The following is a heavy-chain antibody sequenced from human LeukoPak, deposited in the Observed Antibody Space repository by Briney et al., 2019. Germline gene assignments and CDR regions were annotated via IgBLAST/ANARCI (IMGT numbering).Heavy chain of an antibody. Sequence: ASVKVSCKASGYTFTSYEINWVRQATGQGLEWMGWMNPNSGNTGYAQKFQGRVTMTRNTSISTAYMELSSLRSEDTAVYYCARGPTYYYGSGSLNDYWGQGTLVTVSS. CDR3: ARGPTYYYGSGSLNDY. CDR2: MNPNSGNT. D-gene: IGHD3-10*01. CDR1: GYTFTSYE. J-gene: IGHJ4*02. V-gene: IGHV1-8*01.